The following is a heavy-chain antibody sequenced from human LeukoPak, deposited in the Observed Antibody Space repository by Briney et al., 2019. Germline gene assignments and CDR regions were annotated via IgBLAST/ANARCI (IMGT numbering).Heavy chain of an antibody. D-gene: IGHD1-26*01. CDR2: IKRDGSDK. J-gene: IGHJ3*02. Sequence: GGSLRLSCAASGFTFSNYWMSWVRQAPGMGLEWVANIKRDGSDKYYVDSVKGRFTISRDNAKSSLYLQMNSLRAEDTAVYYCASDPPWENDAFDIWGQGTMVTVSS. V-gene: IGHV3-7*01. CDR3: ASDPPWENDAFDI. CDR1: GFTFSNYW.